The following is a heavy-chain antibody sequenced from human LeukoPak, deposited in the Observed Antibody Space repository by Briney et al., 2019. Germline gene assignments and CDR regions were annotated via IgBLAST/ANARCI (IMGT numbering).Heavy chain of an antibody. V-gene: IGHV1-69*13. D-gene: IGHD2-2*02. CDR2: IIPIFGTA. CDR3: ASSPYCSSTSCYTRWFDP. CDR1: GYTFTSYG. J-gene: IGHJ5*02. Sequence: SVKVSCKASGYTFTSYGISWVRQAPGQGLEWMGGIIPIFGTANYAQKFQGRVTITADESTSTAYMELSSLRSEDTAVYYCASSPYCSSTSCYTRWFDPWGQGTLVTVSS.